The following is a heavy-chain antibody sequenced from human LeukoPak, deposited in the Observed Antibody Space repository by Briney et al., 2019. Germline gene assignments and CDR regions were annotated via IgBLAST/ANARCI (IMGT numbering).Heavy chain of an antibody. CDR2: IYESGST. V-gene: IGHV4-34*01. Sequence: SETLSLTCAVYGESLNSHYWSWIRQPPGKGLEWIGEIYESGSTEYNPSLKSRVTISMVPSKQQFSLSLTSVTAADTAVYYCARGAWATRLGSWGLGTPVIVSS. J-gene: IGHJ4*02. CDR3: ARGAWATRLGS. CDR1: GESLNSHY. D-gene: IGHD2-15*01.